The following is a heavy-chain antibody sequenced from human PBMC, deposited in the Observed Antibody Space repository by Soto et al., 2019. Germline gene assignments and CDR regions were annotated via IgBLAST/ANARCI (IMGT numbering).Heavy chain of an antibody. CDR2: IYWDDSK. J-gene: IGHJ4*02. CDR3: AHAYGGRSLY. V-gene: IGHV2-5*02. CDR1: GFSLTTDRVG. Sequence: QITLKESGPTLVKPTQTLTLTCTFSGFSLTTDRVGVGWIRQPPGEALEWLAVIYWDDSKTYRPSLESRFTITKDTSKNQVALTMTNMDSLDTVTYYCAHAYGGRSLYWGQGTLVTVSS. D-gene: IGHD1-26*01.